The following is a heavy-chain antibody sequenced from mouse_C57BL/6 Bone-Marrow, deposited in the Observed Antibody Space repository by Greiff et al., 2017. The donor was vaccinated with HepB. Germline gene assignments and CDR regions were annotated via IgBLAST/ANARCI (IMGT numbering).Heavy chain of an antibody. D-gene: IGHD1-1*01. CDR1: GFSFTSYG. V-gene: IGHV2-2*01. Sequence: QVQLKESGPGLVQPSQSLSITCTVSGFSFTSYGVHWVRQSPGKGLEWLGVIWSGGSTDYNAAFISRLSISKDNSKSQVFFKMNSLQADDTAIYYCARNTPYYYGSPWYFDVWGTGTTVTVSS. J-gene: IGHJ1*03. CDR3: ARNTPYYYGSPWYFDV. CDR2: IWSGGST.